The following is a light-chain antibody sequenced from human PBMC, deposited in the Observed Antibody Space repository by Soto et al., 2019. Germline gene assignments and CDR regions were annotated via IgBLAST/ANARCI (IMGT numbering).Light chain of an antibody. Sequence: EIVLTQSPGTLSLSPGERATLSCRASQSVRSNYLAWYQQKPGQAPRLLIYDASSRATGIPDRFSGSGSGTDFTLTISRLEPEDFAVYYCQQSETFGQGNKVEIK. CDR1: QSVRSNY. CDR3: QQSET. V-gene: IGKV3-20*01. CDR2: DAS. J-gene: IGKJ1*01.